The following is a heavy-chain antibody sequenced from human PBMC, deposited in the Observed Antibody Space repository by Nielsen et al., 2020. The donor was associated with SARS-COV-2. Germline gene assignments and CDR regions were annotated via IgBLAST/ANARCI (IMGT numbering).Heavy chain of an antibody. CDR3: ASIDSSGYYGWAFDI. CDR1: GFTFDDYG. Sequence: GESLKISCAASGFTFDDYGMSWVRQAPGKGLEWVSGINWNGGSTGYADSVKGRFTIPRDNAKNSLYLQMNSLRAEDTALYHCASIDSSGYYGWAFDIWGQGTMVTVSS. D-gene: IGHD3-22*01. V-gene: IGHV3-20*01. J-gene: IGHJ3*02. CDR2: INWNGGST.